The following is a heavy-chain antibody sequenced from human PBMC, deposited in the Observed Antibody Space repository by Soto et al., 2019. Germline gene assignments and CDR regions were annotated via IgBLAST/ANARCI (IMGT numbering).Heavy chain of an antibody. Sequence: ASVKVSCKASGYTFTSYAMHWVRQAPGQRLEWMGWINAGNGNTKYSQKFQGRVTITRDTSASTAYMELSSLRSEDTAVYYCARSIVVVTAQYDCGQGTLVTVSS. CDR2: INAGNGNT. J-gene: IGHJ4*02. CDR1: GYTFTSYA. CDR3: ARSIVVVTAQYD. D-gene: IGHD2-21*02. V-gene: IGHV1-3*01.